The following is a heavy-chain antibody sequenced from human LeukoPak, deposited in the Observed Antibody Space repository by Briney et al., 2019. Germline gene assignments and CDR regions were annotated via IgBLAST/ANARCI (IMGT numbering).Heavy chain of an antibody. D-gene: IGHD2/OR15-2a*01. CDR1: GFTFSNAW. J-gene: IGHJ4*02. CDR3: ARDLSRSYFDY. CDR2: IESKTDGGTT. Sequence: PGGSLRLSCAASGFTFSNAWMSWVRQAPGKGLEWVSRIESKTDGGTTDYAAPVKGRFTISRDDSKNTLYLQMNSLRAEDTAVYYCARDLSRSYFDYWGQGTLVTVSS. V-gene: IGHV3-15*04.